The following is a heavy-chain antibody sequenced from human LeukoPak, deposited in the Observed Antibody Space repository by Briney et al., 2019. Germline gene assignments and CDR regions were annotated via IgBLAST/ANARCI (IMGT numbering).Heavy chain of an antibody. J-gene: IGHJ4*02. CDR3: ARGGRAAGFDY. V-gene: IGHV3-64*01. Sequence: GGSLRLSCAASGFTFSSYAMHWVRPAPGKGLEYVSAISSNGGSTYYANSVKGRFTISRDNSKNTLYLQMGSLRAEDMAVYYCARGGRAAGFDYWGQGTLVTVSS. CDR2: ISSNGGST. D-gene: IGHD6-13*01. CDR1: GFTFSSYA.